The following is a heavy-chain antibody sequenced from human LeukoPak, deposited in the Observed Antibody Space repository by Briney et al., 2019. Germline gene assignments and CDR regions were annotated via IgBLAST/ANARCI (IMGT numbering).Heavy chain of an antibody. D-gene: IGHD2-2*01. Sequence: PSETLSLTCAAYGGSFSGYYWSWIRQPPGKGLGWIGEINHSGSTNYNPSLKSRVTISVDTSKNQFSLKLSSVNAADTAVYYCARVYCSSTSRYAYDYWAQGTLDTVSS. J-gene: IGHJ4*02. CDR1: GGSFSGYY. CDR2: INHSGST. CDR3: ARVYCSSTSRYAYDY. V-gene: IGHV4-34*01.